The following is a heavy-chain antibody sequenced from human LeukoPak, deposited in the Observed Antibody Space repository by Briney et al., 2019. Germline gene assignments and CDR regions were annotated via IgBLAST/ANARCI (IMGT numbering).Heavy chain of an antibody. CDR3: GGSGYCRGGSFDY. CDR1: GFTFSSYW. Sequence: PGGSLRLSCAASGFTFSSYWMSWVRQAPGKGLEWVANIKQDGSEKYYVDSVKGRFTISRDNAKNSLYLQMNSLRAEDTAVYYCGGSGYCRGGSFDYWGQGTLVTVSS. D-gene: IGHD3-22*01. CDR2: IKQDGSEK. J-gene: IGHJ4*02. V-gene: IGHV3-7*01.